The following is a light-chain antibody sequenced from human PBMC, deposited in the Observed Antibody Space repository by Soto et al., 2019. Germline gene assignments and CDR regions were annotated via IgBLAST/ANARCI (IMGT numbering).Light chain of an antibody. J-gene: IGLJ1*01. CDR2: DAS. CDR1: KIGSKI. V-gene: IGLV3-21*02. CDR3: QVWASTDEFFV. Sequence: ELTQPPSLSMAPGQTARITCGGDKIGSKIVHWYRQRPGQAPVAVVFDASDRPSGIPDRISASRSGDTATLTISRVDDGDEADYYCQVWASTDEFFVFGSGTKVTVL.